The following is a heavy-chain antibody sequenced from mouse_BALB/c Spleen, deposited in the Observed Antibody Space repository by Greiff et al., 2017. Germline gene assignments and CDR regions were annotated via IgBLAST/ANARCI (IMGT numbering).Heavy chain of an antibody. V-gene: IGHV5-4*02. CDR2: ISDGGSYT. CDR1: GFTFSDYY. Sequence: EVNVVESGGGLVKPGGSLKLSCAASGFTFSDYYMYWVRQTPEKRLEWVATISDGGSYTYYPDSVKGRFTISRDNAKNNLYLQMSSLKSEDTAMYYCARRGDYGNLAMDYWGQGTSVTVSS. D-gene: IGHD2-1*01. CDR3: ARRGDYGNLAMDY. J-gene: IGHJ4*01.